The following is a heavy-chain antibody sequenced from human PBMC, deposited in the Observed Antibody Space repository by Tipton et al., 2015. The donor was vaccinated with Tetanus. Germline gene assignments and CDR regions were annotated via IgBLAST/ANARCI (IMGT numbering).Heavy chain of an antibody. Sequence: LRLSCAVSGVSISSSTYFWGWIRQPPGKGLEWIGHIFYTGSRHYSPSFESRVTISVDTSKNQFSLNMSSVTAADTAVYYCAILPKHWLAPRGAPWGQGILVTVSS. V-gene: IGHV4-39*01. CDR1: GVSISSSTYF. CDR2: IFYTGSR. J-gene: IGHJ5*02. D-gene: IGHD6-19*01. CDR3: AILPKHWLAPRGAP.